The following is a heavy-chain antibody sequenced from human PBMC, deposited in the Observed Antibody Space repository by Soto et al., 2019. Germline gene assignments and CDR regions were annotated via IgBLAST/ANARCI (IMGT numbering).Heavy chain of an antibody. V-gene: IGHV3-9*01. CDR1: GVSFDDYA. CDR2: ISWNSGTI. Sequence: GGSLRLSCASSGVSFDDYAMHLVRQAPGKGLEWVSGISWNSGTIGYADSVKGRFTISRDNAKNSLYLQMNSLRAEDTALYYCAKSTGGTANGMGVWGQGTTVTVSS. D-gene: IGHD2-8*02. J-gene: IGHJ6*02. CDR3: AKSTGGTANGMGV.